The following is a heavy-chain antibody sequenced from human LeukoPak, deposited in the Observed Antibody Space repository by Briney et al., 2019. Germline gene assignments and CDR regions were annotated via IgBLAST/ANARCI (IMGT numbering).Heavy chain of an antibody. Sequence: PGGSLRLSCAASGFTFSSYGMHWVRQAPGKGLEWVALIRYDGSNKYYADSVKGRFTISRDNSKNTLSLQMNSLRAEDTAVYYCAKDQGRYCSTTSCYPFDYWGQGTLDTVSS. CDR1: GFTFSSYG. CDR3: AKDQGRYCSTTSCYPFDY. CDR2: IRYDGSNK. D-gene: IGHD2-2*01. V-gene: IGHV3-30*02. J-gene: IGHJ4*02.